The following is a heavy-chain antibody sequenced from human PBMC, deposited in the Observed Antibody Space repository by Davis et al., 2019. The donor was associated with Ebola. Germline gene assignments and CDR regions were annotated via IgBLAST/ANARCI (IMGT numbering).Heavy chain of an antibody. D-gene: IGHD2-15*01. V-gene: IGHV3-21*01. CDR1: GFTFSSYS. Sequence: GESLKISCAASGFTFSSYSMNWVRQAPGKGLEWVSSISSSSNYVYYADSVKGRFTISRDNAKTSLQLQMNSLRAEDTAMYYCARSTVVATNPYYYHGMDVWGQGTTVTVSS. CDR2: ISSSSNYV. CDR3: ARSTVVATNPYYYHGMDV. J-gene: IGHJ6*02.